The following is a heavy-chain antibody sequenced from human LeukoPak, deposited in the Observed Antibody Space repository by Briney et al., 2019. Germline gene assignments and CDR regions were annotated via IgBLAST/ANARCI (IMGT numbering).Heavy chain of an antibody. CDR2: ITGTGDNT. CDR3: AKLQSVVVANTWNWIGP. CDR1: GFSFSNYA. D-gene: IGHD3-22*01. Sequence: GGSLRLSCAASGFSFSNYAMSWVRRAPGKGLEWVSSITGTGDNTYYADSVRGRFTISRDNSKDTLYLQMNSLEDVDTAVYYCAKLQSVVVANTWNWIGPWGQGTLVTVSS. J-gene: IGHJ5*02. V-gene: IGHV3-23*01.